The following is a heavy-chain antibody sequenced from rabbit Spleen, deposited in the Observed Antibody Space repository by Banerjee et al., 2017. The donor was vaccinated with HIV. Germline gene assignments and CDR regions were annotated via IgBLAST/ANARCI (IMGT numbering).Heavy chain of an antibody. Sequence: QEQLVESGGGLVRPEGSLKLSCKASGFSFSNKAVMCWVRQAPGKGLEWIACINAATGKPVYATWAKGRFTISRTSSTTVTLRMTSLTAADRAAYFCARDLVGVIGWNFYLWGPGTLVTVS. CDR1: GFSFSNKAV. CDR3: ARDLVGVIGWNFYL. V-gene: IGHV1S45*01. D-gene: IGHD1-1*01. J-gene: IGHJ4*01. CDR2: INAATGKP.